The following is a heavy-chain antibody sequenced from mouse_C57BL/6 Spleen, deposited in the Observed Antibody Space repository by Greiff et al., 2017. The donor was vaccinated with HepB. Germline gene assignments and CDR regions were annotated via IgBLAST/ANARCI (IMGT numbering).Heavy chain of an antibody. V-gene: IGHV3-6*01. D-gene: IGHD1-2*01. J-gene: IGHJ1*03. CDR2: ISYDGSN. Sequence: ESGPGLVKPSQSLSLTCSVTGYSITSGYYWNWIRQFPGNKLEWMGYISYDGSNNYNPSLKNRISITRDTSKNQFFLNLNSVTTEDTATYYCARLGTAWYFDVWGTGTTVTVSS. CDR1: GYSITSGYY. CDR3: ARLGTAWYFDV.